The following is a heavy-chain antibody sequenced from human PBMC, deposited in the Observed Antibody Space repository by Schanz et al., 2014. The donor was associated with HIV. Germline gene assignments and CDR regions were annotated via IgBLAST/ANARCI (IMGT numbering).Heavy chain of an antibody. Sequence: VQLVQSGGGVVQPGRSLRLSCAVSGFTFNNFGMHWVRQAPGKGLEWVSVLYTGDSTYYTDSVKGRFTISRDISKNTLYLQMNSLRAEDTAVYYCAKTIIPTDWAPYTYSFDYWGQGTLVTVSS. V-gene: IGHV3-NL1*01. CDR3: AKTIIPTDWAPYTYSFDY. CDR1: GFTFNNFG. CDR2: LYTGDST. D-gene: IGHD3-16*01. J-gene: IGHJ4*02.